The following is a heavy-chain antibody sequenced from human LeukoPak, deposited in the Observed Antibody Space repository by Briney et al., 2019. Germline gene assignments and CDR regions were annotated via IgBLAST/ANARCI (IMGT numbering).Heavy chain of an antibody. D-gene: IGHD3-22*01. CDR2: IYLGGGT. J-gene: IGHJ4*02. Sequence: GGSLRLSCAASGIAVTTNYMSWVRQAPGKGLEWVSVIYLGGGTHHADSVKGRFTISRDYSMNTLYLEMNSLRVEDTAIYYCASSSNNSRYAFDYWGQGTLVTVSS. CDR1: GIAVTTNY. CDR3: ASSSNNSRYAFDY. V-gene: IGHV3-53*01.